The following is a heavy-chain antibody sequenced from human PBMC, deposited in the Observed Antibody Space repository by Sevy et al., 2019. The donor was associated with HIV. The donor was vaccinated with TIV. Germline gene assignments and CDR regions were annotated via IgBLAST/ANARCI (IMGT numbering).Heavy chain of an antibody. V-gene: IGHV1-2*02. J-gene: IGHJ3*02. CDR2: INPNSGGT. CDR1: GYTFTGYY. D-gene: IGHD6-13*01. Sequence: ASVKVSCKASGYTFTGYYMHWVRQAPGQGLEWMGWINPNSGGTNYAQKFQGRVTMTRDTSISTAYMELSRLRSDDTAVYYYARGAPTPKSNSSSWYGGAFDIWGQGTMVTVSS. CDR3: ARGAPTPKSNSSSWYGGAFDI.